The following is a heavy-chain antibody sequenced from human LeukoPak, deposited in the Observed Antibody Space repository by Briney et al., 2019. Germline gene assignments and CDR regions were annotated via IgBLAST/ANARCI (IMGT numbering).Heavy chain of an antibody. Sequence: PSETLSLTCAVYGGSFSGYYWSWIRQPPGKGLEWIGEINHSGSTNHNPSLKSRVTISVDTSKNQFSLKLSSVTAADTAVYYCAVGAAMVTYYFDYWGQGTLVTVSS. CDR1: GGSFSGYY. J-gene: IGHJ4*02. D-gene: IGHD5-18*01. CDR3: AVGAAMVTYYFDY. CDR2: INHSGST. V-gene: IGHV4-34*01.